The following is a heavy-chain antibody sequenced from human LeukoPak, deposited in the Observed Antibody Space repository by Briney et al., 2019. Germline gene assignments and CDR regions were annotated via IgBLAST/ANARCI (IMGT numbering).Heavy chain of an antibody. Sequence: GASVKVSCRASGYTFTGDYVHWVRQAPGQGLEWMGRMNPNNGGTDFAQRFQGRATMTRDTCITTAYLEVNSLRSDDTAVYYCARGYGYFFDYWGQGTPVTVSS. CDR3: ARGYGYFFDY. CDR2: MNPNNGGT. CDR1: GYTFTGDY. J-gene: IGHJ4*02. V-gene: IGHV1-2*06. D-gene: IGHD5-24*01.